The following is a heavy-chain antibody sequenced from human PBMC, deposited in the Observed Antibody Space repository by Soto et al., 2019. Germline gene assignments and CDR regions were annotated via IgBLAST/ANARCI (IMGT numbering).Heavy chain of an antibody. CDR3: ARDLLAVAGPSFDY. CDR2: INAGNGNT. D-gene: IGHD6-19*01. Sequence: QVQLMQSGAEVKKPGASVKVSCKASGYTFTSYAMHWVRQAPGQRLEWMGWINAGNGNTKYSQKFQGRVTITRDTSASTAYMELSSLRSEDTAVHYCARDLLAVAGPSFDYWGQGTLVTVSS. V-gene: IGHV1-3*01. J-gene: IGHJ4*02. CDR1: GYTFTSYA.